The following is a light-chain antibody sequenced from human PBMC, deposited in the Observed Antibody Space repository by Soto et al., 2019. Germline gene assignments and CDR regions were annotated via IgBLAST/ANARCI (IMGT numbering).Light chain of an antibody. J-gene: IGLJ2*01. CDR3: QAWDSSTVV. CDR2: QDR. CDR1: KLGDKY. V-gene: IGLV3-1*01. Sequence: SYELTQPPSVSVSPGQTASITRSGDKLGDKYVCWYQHKSGQSPVLVIYQDRERPSGIPERFSGSNSGNTATLTISGTQAMDEADYSCQAWDSSTVVFGGGPQL.